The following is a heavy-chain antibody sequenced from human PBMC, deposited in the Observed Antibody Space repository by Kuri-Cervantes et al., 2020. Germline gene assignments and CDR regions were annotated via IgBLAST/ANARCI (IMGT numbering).Heavy chain of an antibody. D-gene: IGHD6-13*01. Sequence: SETLSLTCTVSGASINSGGYYWSWIRQHPGKGLEWIGYIYYSGSTYYNPSLKSLVTISVDTSKNQFSLKLSSVTAADTAVYYCAALKDVGSWHFDYWGQGTLVTVSS. CDR1: GASINSGGYY. J-gene: IGHJ4*02. V-gene: IGHV4-31*01. CDR2: IYYSGST. CDR3: AALKDVGSWHFDY.